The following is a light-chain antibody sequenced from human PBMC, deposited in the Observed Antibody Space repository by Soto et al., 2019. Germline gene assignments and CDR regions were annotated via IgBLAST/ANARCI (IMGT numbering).Light chain of an antibody. V-gene: IGLV2-14*03. CDR1: SSDVGAYDN. CDR2: EVS. Sequence: QSVLTQPASVSGSPGQSITISCTGTSSDVGAYDNVSWYQQHPDKAPKLMIYEVSNRPSGVSNRFSGSKSVNTATLTISGLQADDEADYYCSSYTSSSTRVFGTGTKVTV. J-gene: IGLJ1*01. CDR3: SSYTSSSTRV.